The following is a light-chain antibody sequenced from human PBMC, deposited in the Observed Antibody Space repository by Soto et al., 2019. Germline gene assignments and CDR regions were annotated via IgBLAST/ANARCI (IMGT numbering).Light chain of an antibody. Sequence: QSALTQPASVSGSPGQSITISCTGTSSDVGSYNLVSWYQHHPGKAPKLMIYEVSKRPSGVSNRFSGPKSGNTASLTISGLQAEDEADYYCCSYAGTYTFDVFGTGTKLTVL. V-gene: IGLV2-23*02. CDR2: EVS. CDR3: CSYAGTYTFDV. CDR1: SSDVGSYNL. J-gene: IGLJ1*01.